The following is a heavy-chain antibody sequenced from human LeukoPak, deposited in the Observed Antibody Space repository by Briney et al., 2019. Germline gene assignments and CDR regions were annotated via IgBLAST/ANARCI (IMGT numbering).Heavy chain of an antibody. Sequence: ASVKVSCKASGYTFNNYFISWVRQVPGRGLEWVGWISPHSHTTHYAEKVQGRVTMTTDTSTTTVYMELRSLRPDDTAVYFCARGHTMYYWGQGTPVTVSS. CDR2: ISPHSHTT. J-gene: IGHJ4*02. CDR1: GYTFNNYF. D-gene: IGHD3-10*02. CDR3: ARGHTMYY. V-gene: IGHV1-18*01.